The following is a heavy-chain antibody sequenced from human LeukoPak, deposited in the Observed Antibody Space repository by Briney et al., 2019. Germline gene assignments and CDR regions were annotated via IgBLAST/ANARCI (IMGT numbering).Heavy chain of an antibody. CDR1: GFTFSSYA. CDR2: ISGSGGST. D-gene: IGHD6-13*01. J-gene: IGHJ4*02. CDR3: AKDRSYTSTWYTSDF. V-gene: IGHV3-23*01. Sequence: GGSLRLSCAASGFTFSSYAMSWVRQAPGKGLEWVSAISGSGGSTYYTDSVKGRFTISRGNSKNTLYLQVNSLRAEDTAVYYCAKDRSYTSTWYTSDFWGQGTLVTVSS.